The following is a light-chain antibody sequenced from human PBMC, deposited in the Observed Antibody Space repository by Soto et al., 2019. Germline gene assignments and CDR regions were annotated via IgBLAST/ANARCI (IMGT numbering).Light chain of an antibody. J-gene: IGLJ2*01. V-gene: IGLV2-14*01. CDR3: SSYTSTTSSVI. CDR1: SSDDGSYSY. CDR2: EVT. Sequence: QSALTQPASVSGSPGQSITISCTGSSSDDGSYSYVSWYQLHPGKAPKLVIFEVTDRPSGISTRFSGSKSGNTASLTISGLQAEDEADYYCSSYTSTTSSVIFGGGTKVTVL.